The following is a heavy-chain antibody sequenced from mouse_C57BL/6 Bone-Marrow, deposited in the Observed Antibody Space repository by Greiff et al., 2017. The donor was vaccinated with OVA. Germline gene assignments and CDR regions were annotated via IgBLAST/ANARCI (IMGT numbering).Heavy chain of an antibody. CDR3: ARRRVLGHAWFAY. CDR1: GFSFTSYG. V-gene: IGHV2-2*01. CDR2: IWSGGST. D-gene: IGHD4-1*01. J-gene: IGHJ3*01. Sequence: VQLVESGPGLVQPSQSLSITCTVSGFSFTSYGVPWVRQSPGKGLEWLGVIWSGGSTDYNAAFISRLSISKDNSKSQVFFKMNSLQAYDTAIYYCARRRVLGHAWFAYWGQGTLVTVSA.